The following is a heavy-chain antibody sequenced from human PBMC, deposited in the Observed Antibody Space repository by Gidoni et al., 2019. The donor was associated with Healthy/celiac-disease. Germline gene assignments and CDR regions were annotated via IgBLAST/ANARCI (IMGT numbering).Heavy chain of an antibody. CDR1: GFTFSSYW. V-gene: IGHV3-7*01. J-gene: IGHJ4*02. CDR3: ARTDSPGNGVVVAALSFDY. D-gene: IGHD2-15*01. CDR2: IKQDGSEK. Sequence: EVQLVESGGGLVQPGGSLRLSCAASGFTFSSYWTSWVRQAPGKGLEWVANIKQDGSEKYYVDSVKGRFTISRDNAKNSLYLQMNSLRAEDTAVYYCARTDSPGNGVVVAALSFDYWGQGTLVTVSS.